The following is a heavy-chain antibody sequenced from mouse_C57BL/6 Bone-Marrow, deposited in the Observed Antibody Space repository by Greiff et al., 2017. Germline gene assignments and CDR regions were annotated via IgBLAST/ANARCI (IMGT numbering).Heavy chain of an antibody. D-gene: IGHD2-10*02. J-gene: IGHJ4*01. V-gene: IGHV1-81*01. Sequence: QVQLQQSGAELARPGASVKLSCKASGYTFTSYGISWVKQRTGQGLEWIGEIYPRSGNTYYNEKFKGKATLTADKSSSTAYMELRSLTSEDSAVYFCAGSGYGNHYAMDYWGQGTSVTVSS. CDR2: IYPRSGNT. CDR3: AGSGYGNHYAMDY. CDR1: GYTFTSYG.